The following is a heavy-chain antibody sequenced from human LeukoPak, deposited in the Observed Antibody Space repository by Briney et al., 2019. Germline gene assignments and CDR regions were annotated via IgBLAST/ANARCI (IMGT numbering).Heavy chain of an antibody. D-gene: IGHD4-23*01. J-gene: IGHJ6*03. CDR2: ISAYNGNT. CDR1: GYTFTSYG. V-gene: IGHV1-18*01. Sequence: ASVKVSCKASGYTFTSYGISWVRQAPGQGLEWMGWISAYNGNTKYAQKLQGRVTMTTDTSTSTAYMELRSLRSDDTAVYYCARDGTTVDYYYYYMDVWGKGTTVTVSS. CDR3: ARDGTTVDYYYYYMDV.